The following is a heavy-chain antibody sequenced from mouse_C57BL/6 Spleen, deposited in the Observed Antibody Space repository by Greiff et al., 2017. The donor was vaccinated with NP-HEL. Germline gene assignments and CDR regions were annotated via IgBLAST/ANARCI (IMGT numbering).Heavy chain of an antibody. D-gene: IGHD4-1*01. J-gene: IGHJ4*01. Sequence: VQLQQSGPELVKPGASVKMSCKASGYTFTDYNMHWVKQSHGKSLEWIGYINPNNGGTSYNQKFKGKATLTVNKSSSTAYMELRSLTSEDSAVYYCARSGTGYYYAMDYWGQGTSVTVSS. CDR1: GYTFTDYN. CDR2: INPNNGGT. CDR3: ARSGTGYYYAMDY. V-gene: IGHV1-22*01.